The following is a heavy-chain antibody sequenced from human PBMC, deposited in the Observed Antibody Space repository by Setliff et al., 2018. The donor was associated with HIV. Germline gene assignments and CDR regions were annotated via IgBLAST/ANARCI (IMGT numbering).Heavy chain of an antibody. J-gene: IGHJ4*02. CDR3: ARDAGGAGEYFDY. D-gene: IGHD7-27*01. V-gene: IGHV3-66*02. CDR1: GFTVSNNY. CDR2: IYTGGST. Sequence: GGSLRLSCAASGFTVSNNYISWVRQAPGKGLEWVSVIYTGGSTYYADSVKGRFTISRDNSKNTLYLQMNSLRAEDTAVYYCARDAGGAGEYFDYWGQGTLVTVSS.